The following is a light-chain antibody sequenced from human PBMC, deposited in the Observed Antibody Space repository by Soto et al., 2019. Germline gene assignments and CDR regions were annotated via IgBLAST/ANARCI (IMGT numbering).Light chain of an antibody. CDR3: CSYAGGNTYV. CDR1: SSDVGGSNY. CDR2: DVN. Sequence: SARTQPRSVSGSPGQSVTISCTGTSSDVGGSNYVSWYQQHPGKAPKLVIYDVNKRPSGVPDRFSGSKSGNTASLTISGLQAEDEADYYCCSYAGGNTYVFGTGTKVTVL. J-gene: IGLJ1*01. V-gene: IGLV2-11*01.